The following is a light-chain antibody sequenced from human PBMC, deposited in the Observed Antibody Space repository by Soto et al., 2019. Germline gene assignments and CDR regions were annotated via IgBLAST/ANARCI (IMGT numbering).Light chain of an antibody. CDR1: QGISSY. CDR2: AAS. Sequence: DIQLTQSPSFLSASVGDRVTITCRASQGISSYLSWYQQKPGKAPKILIYAASTLQTGVPSRFSGSGSGTDFTLTINSLQPEDFATYYCQQAASFPITFGQGTRLEIK. V-gene: IGKV1-9*01. J-gene: IGKJ5*01. CDR3: QQAASFPIT.